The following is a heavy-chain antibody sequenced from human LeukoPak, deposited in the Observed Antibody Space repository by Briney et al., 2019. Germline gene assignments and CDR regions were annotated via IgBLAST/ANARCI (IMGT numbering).Heavy chain of an antibody. Sequence: ASVKVSCKASGGTFSSYAISWVRQAPGQGLEWMGWMNPNSGNTGYAQKFQGRVTITRNTSISTAYMELSSLRSEDTAVYYCACGGNYMDVWGKGTTVTVSS. V-gene: IGHV1-8*03. CDR2: MNPNSGNT. CDR3: ACGGNYMDV. D-gene: IGHD2-21*01. J-gene: IGHJ6*03. CDR1: GGTFSSYA.